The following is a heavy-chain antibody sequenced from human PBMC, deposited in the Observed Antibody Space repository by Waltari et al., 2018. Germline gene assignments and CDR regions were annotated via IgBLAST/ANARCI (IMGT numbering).Heavy chain of an antibody. CDR1: GGSFSGYY. V-gene: IGHV4-34*01. CDR2: INHSGST. D-gene: IGHD2-15*01. CDR3: ARSGMRYCSGGSCPWWTAAAFDI. J-gene: IGHJ3*02. Sequence: QVQLQQWGAGLLKPSETLSLTCAVYGGSFSGYYWSWSRQPPGKGLEWLGEINHSGSTNYNPSLKSRVTISVDTSKNQFSLKLSSVTAADTAVYYCARSGMRYCSGGSCPWWTAAAFDIWGQGTMVTVSS.